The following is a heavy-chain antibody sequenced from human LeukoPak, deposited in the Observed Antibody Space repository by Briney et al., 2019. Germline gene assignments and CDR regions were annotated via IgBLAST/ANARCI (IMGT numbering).Heavy chain of an antibody. Sequence: SETLSLTCTVSGGSISSYYWSWIRQPPGKGLEGIGYIYYSGSTNYNPSLKSRVTISVDTSKSQFSLKLSSVTAADTAVYYCARAHITGTTAFDYWGQGTLVTVSS. CDR3: ARAHITGTTAFDY. J-gene: IGHJ4*02. V-gene: IGHV4-59*01. CDR2: IYYSGST. CDR1: GGSISSYY. D-gene: IGHD1-7*01.